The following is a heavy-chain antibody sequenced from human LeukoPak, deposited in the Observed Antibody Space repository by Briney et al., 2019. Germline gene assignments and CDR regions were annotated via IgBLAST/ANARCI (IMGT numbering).Heavy chain of an antibody. CDR3: ARLYYESGGYYYIDY. D-gene: IGHD3-22*01. J-gene: IGHJ4*02. V-gene: IGHV4-59*01. CDR1: GGSITSYY. CDR2: IYYSGSI. Sequence: PSETLSLTCTVSGGSITSYYWSWIRQPPGKGLEYIWYIYYSGSINYNPSLKSRVTISVDTSKHQFSLKLSAVTAADTAVYYCARLYYESGGYYYIDYWGQGTLVTVSS.